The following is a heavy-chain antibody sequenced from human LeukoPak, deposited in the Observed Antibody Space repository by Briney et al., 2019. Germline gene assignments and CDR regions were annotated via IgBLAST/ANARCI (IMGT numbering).Heavy chain of an antibody. CDR2: ISGSGGST. Sequence: PGGSLRLSCAASGFTFSSYAVSWVRQAPGKGLEWVSAISGSGGSTYYADSVKGRFTISRDNSKNTLYLQMNSLRAEDTAVYYCAKDCRDYDSSGILSPRYNWFDPWGQGTLVTVSS. CDR1: GFTFSSYA. D-gene: IGHD3-22*01. J-gene: IGHJ5*02. V-gene: IGHV3-23*01. CDR3: AKDCRDYDSSGILSPRYNWFDP.